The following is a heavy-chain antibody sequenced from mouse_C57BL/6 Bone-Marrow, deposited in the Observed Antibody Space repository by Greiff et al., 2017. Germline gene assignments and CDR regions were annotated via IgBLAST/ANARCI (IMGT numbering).Heavy chain of an antibody. CDR3: AKKGGSNFAMDY. CDR2: IWRGGST. D-gene: IGHD2-5*01. V-gene: IGHV2-5*01. Sequence: VQLQQSGPGLVQPSQSLSITCTVSGFSLTSYGVHWVRQSPGKGLEWLGVIWRGGSTDSNAAFMSRLSITKDNSKSQVFFKMNSLQADDTAIYYCAKKGGSNFAMDYWGQGTSVTVSS. J-gene: IGHJ4*01. CDR1: GFSLTSYG.